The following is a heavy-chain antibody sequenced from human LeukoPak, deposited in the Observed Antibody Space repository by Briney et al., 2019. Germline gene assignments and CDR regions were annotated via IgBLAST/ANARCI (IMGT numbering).Heavy chain of an antibody. CDR2: IRSKAYGGTT. V-gene: IGHV3-49*04. CDR3: TRDPSPPSYSDY. J-gene: IGHJ4*02. Sequence: GGSLRLSCTASGFTFGDYAMSWVRQAPGKGLEWVGFIRSKAYGGTTEYAASVKGRFTISRDDSKSIAYLQMNSLKTEDTAVYYCTRDPSPPSYSDYWGQGTLVTVSS. CDR1: GFTFGDYA.